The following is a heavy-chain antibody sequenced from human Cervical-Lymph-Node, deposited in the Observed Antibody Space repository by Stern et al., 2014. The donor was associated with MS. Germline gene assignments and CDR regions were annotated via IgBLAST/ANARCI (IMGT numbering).Heavy chain of an antibody. J-gene: IGHJ4*02. Sequence: VQLVQSGAEVRKPGASVTVSCTTSGYTFTTYGLSWVRQVPGQGPEWMGWISTFSGKTDYARSLQDRVTMTTNTSTSTVYLEVRSLTSEDTAVYYCARVFGDFDYWGQGTLVTGSS. V-gene: IGHV1-18*01. CDR3: ARVFGDFDY. CDR1: GYTFTTYG. D-gene: IGHD3-10*02. CDR2: ISTFSGKT.